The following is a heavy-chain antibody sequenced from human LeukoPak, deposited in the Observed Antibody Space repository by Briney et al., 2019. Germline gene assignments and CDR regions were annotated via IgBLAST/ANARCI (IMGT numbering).Heavy chain of an antibody. J-gene: IGHJ4*02. CDR2: INPRGGST. V-gene: IGHV1-46*01. CDR3: ARGDIVLMVYANEGPYYFDY. D-gene: IGHD2-8*01. Sequence: SVQFSSNASGYTFSSYYMHWVRRQPGQKVEWLRIINPRGGSTSYAQKFQGRVTMTRDTSTSTVYMELSSLRSEDTAVYYCARGDIVLMVYANEGPYYFDYWGQGALVTVSS. CDR1: GYTFSSYY.